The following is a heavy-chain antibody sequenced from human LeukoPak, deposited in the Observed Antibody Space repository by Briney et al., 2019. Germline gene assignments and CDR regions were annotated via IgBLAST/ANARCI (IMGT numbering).Heavy chain of an antibody. CDR1: GYSFTSYW. J-gene: IGHJ4*02. CDR2: IYPGDSDT. D-gene: IGHD3-22*01. V-gene: IGHV5-51*01. CDR3: ARQAYYDSSGYSTIEDY. Sequence: GESLKISCKGSGYSFTSYWVGWVRQMPGKGLEWMGIIYPGDSDTRYSPSFQGQVTISADKSISTAYLQWSSLKASDTAMYYCARQAYYDSSGYSTIEDYWGQGTLVTVSP.